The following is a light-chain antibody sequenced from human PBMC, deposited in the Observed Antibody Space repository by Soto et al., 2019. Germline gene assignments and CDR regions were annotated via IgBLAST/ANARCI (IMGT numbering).Light chain of an antibody. CDR3: QQAHSLPYT. V-gene: IGKV1-12*01. J-gene: IGKJ2*01. CDR2: SAS. Sequence: DIQMTQSPSSVSASVGDRVTITCRASQGIASWLAWYQQKPGNAPNILLYSASGLQGGVPSRFSGSGSRTDFTHTISSLQPEDFATYHRQQAHSLPYTFGHGTKLEIK. CDR1: QGIASW.